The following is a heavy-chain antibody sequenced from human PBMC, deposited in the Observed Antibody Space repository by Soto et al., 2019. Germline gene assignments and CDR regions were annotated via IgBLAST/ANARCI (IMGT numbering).Heavy chain of an antibody. CDR2: ISAYNGNT. D-gene: IGHD3-22*01. J-gene: IGHJ3*02. CDR3: ARDFEYYDSSDYAFDI. Sequence: ASVKVSCKASGYTFTSYGISWVRQAPGQGLEWMGWISAYNGNTNYAQKLQGRVTMTTDTSTSTAYMELRSLRSDDTAVYYCARDFEYYDSSDYAFDIWGQGTMVTVSS. V-gene: IGHV1-18*01. CDR1: GYTFTSYG.